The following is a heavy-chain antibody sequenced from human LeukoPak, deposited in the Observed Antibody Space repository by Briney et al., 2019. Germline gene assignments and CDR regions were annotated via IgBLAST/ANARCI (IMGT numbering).Heavy chain of an antibody. Sequence: GRSLRLSCAASGFTFSSYGMHWVRQAPGKGLEWVAVISYDGSNKYYADSAKGRFTISRDNSKNTLYLQMNSLRAEDTAVYYCAKSPYDSSGYFSGNAFDIWGQGTMVTVSS. D-gene: IGHD3-22*01. CDR1: GFTFSSYG. V-gene: IGHV3-30*18. CDR3: AKSPYDSSGYFSGNAFDI. J-gene: IGHJ3*02. CDR2: ISYDGSNK.